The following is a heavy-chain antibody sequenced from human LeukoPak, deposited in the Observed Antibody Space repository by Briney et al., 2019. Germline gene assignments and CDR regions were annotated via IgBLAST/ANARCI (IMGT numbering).Heavy chain of an antibody. CDR3: AGHISGSYPYYYYYMDV. CDR1: GGTFSSYA. D-gene: IGHD1-26*01. J-gene: IGHJ6*03. CDR2: IIPIFGTA. Sequence: SVKVSCKASGGTFSSYAISWVRQAPGQGLEWMGGIIPIFGTANYAQKFRGRVTITTDESTSTAYMELSSLRSEDTAVYYCAGHISGSYPYYYYYMDVWGKGTTVTVSS. V-gene: IGHV1-69*05.